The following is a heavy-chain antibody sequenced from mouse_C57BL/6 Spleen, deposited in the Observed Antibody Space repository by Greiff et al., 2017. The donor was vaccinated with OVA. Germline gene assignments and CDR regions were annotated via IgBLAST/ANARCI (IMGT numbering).Heavy chain of an antibody. CDR2: IRLKSDNYAT. CDR3: PHSSDYAMDY. CDR1: GFTFSNYW. V-gene: IGHV6-3*01. Sequence: EVQLQESGGGLVQPGGSMKLSCVASGFTFSNYWMNWVRQSPEKGLEWVAQIRLKSDNYATHYAESVKGRFTISRDDSKSSVYLQMNNLRAEDTVIYYCPHSSDYAMDYWGQGTSVTVSS. J-gene: IGHJ4*01. D-gene: IGHD3-1*01.